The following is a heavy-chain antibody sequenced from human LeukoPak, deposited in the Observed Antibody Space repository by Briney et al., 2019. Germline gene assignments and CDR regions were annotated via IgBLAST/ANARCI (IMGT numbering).Heavy chain of an antibody. CDR1: GGSISSYY. CDR3: ARTNAFDI. CDR2: IYHTGNT. V-gene: IGHV4-59*01. Sequence: SETLSLTCTVSGGSISSYYWSWIRQAPGKGLEWIGYIYHTGNTNCNPSLKSRVTISIDTSKNQFSLKLTSVTAADTAVYYCARTNAFDIWGQGTVVTVSS. J-gene: IGHJ3*02.